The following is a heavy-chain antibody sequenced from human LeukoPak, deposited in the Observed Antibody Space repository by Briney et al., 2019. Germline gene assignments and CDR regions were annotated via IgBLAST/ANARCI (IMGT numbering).Heavy chain of an antibody. CDR2: IYYSGST. D-gene: IGHD1-26*01. CDR3: VRRTSGSYSDY. V-gene: IGHV4-39*02. Sequence: SETLSLTCTVSGGSISSSSYYWGWIRQPPGKGLEWIGSIYYSGSTYYNPSLKSRVTISVDTSKSHFSLKLSSVTAADTAVYYCVRRTSGSYSDYWGQGTLVTVSS. CDR1: GGSISSSSYY. J-gene: IGHJ4*02.